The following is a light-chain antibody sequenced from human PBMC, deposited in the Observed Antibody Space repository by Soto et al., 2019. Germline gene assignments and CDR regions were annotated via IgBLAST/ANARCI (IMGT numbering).Light chain of an antibody. V-gene: IGKV1-5*01. CDR2: AAS. J-gene: IGKJ1*01. CDR3: QHYNSYPEA. Sequence: GDRVTITCRASQSISSWLAWYQQKPGKAPNLLIYAASSLQSGVPSRFSGSGSGTEFTLTISSLQPDDFATYYCQHYNSYPEAFGQGTKVDIK. CDR1: QSISSW.